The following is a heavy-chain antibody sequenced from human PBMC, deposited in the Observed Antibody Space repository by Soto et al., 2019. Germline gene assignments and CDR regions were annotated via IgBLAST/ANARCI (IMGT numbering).Heavy chain of an antibody. Sequence: SETLSLTCSVSGDSFTNHYWSWIRQAPGKGLEWIGYIYYTGDAKYTSSLQSRVTISVDAPKRQVSLSLTSVTAADTAIYYCGRGGEGLDVWGPGTAVTVSS. J-gene: IGHJ6*02. CDR1: GDSFTNHY. CDR3: GRGGEGLDV. CDR2: IYYTGDA. V-gene: IGHV4-59*11. D-gene: IGHD3-16*01.